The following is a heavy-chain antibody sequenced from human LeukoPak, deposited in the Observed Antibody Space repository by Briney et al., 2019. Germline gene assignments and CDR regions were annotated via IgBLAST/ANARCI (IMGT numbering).Heavy chain of an antibody. Sequence: PGGSLRLSCAASGFTFSTQTINWVRQAPGKGLEWVSSISSSSSYIYYADSVKGRFTISRDNAKNSLYLQMNSLRAEDTAVYYCARESGSYGGGLDPWGQGTLVTVSS. V-gene: IGHV3-21*01. CDR3: ARESGSYGGGLDP. CDR2: ISSSSSYI. J-gene: IGHJ5*02. D-gene: IGHD1-26*01. CDR1: GFTFSTQT.